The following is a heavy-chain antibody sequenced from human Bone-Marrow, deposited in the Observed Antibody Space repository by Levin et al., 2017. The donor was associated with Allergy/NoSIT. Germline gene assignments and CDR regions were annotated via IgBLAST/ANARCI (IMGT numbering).Heavy chain of an antibody. J-gene: IGHJ3*02. V-gene: IGHV3-7*01. CDR2: IKQDGSEK. Sequence: ASVKVSCAASGFTFTTYWMTWLRQAPGKGLEWVANIKQDGSEKYYVDSVKGRFTISRDNAKNSLYLQMDSLRAADTAVYYCVRDGLYCTFFNWRGDAFDIWGQGTMVTVSS. CDR3: VRDGLYCTFFNWRGDAFDI. D-gene: IGHD2-8*01. CDR1: GFTFTTYW.